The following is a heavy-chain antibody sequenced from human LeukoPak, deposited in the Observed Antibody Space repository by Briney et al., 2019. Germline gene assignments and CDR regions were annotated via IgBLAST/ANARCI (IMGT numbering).Heavy chain of an antibody. Sequence: ASVKVSCKASGYTFTSYDINWVRQATGQGFEWMGWMNPNSGNTGYAQKFQGRVTMTRNTSISTAYMELSSLRSEDTAVYYCARALMDYDFWSGYPKNWFDPWGQGTLVTVSS. CDR1: GYTFTSYD. D-gene: IGHD3-3*01. J-gene: IGHJ5*02. CDR2: MNPNSGNT. V-gene: IGHV1-8*01. CDR3: ARALMDYDFWSGYPKNWFDP.